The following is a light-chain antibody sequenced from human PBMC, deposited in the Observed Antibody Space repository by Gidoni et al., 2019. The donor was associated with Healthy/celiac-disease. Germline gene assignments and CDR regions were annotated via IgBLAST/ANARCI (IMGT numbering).Light chain of an antibody. CDR2: DAS. J-gene: IGKJ4*01. CDR3: QQYDNLSLT. V-gene: IGKV1-33*01. CDR1: QDISNY. Sequence: IHITHSPSSLSASVGDRVTITCQASQDISNYLNWYQQKPRKAPKLLIYDASNLETGVPSRFSGSGSGTDFTFTISSLQPEDIATYYCQQYDNLSLTFGGGTKVEIK.